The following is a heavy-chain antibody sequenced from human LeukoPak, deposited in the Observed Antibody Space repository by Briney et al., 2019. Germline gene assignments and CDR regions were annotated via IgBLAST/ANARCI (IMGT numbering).Heavy chain of an antibody. CDR2: ISWNSGSE. Sequence: GGSLRLSCAASGFSFDDYAMHWLRQAPGKGPQWVSGISWNSGSEGYADSVKGRFTISRDNAKNSLYLQMNSLRAEDTAVYYCARDPGTVIAYSFEYWGQGTLVTVSS. D-gene: IGHD4-17*01. CDR3: ARDPGTVIAYSFEY. J-gene: IGHJ4*02. CDR1: GFSFDDYA. V-gene: IGHV3-9*01.